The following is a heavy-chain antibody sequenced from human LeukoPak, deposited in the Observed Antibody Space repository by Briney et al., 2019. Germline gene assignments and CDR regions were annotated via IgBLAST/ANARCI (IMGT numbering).Heavy chain of an antibody. CDR2: IYPGDSDT. V-gene: IGHV5-51*01. CDR1: GYSFSSYW. Sequence: GESLKISCKGSGYSFSSYWIGWVRQMPGKGLEWMGIIYPGDSDTKYSPSFQGQVTISADKSISTAYLQWSSQKASDTAMYYCARTPGIVGATTAPFDLWGRGTLVTVSS. D-gene: IGHD1-26*01. CDR3: ARTPGIVGATTAPFDL. J-gene: IGHJ2*01.